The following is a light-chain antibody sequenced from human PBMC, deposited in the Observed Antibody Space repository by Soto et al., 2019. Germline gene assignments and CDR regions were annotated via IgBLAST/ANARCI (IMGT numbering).Light chain of an antibody. J-gene: IGLJ2*01. CDR3: CSYAGSPTYV. CDR1: SSDVGSYNL. V-gene: IGLV2-23*01. Sequence: QSALTQPASVAGSPGQSITVSCTGSSSDVGSYNLVSWFQQHPGKAPKLIIYEGSKRPSGVSDRFSGSKSGNTASLTISGLQAEDEADYYCCSYAGSPTYVFGGGTKLTVL. CDR2: EGS.